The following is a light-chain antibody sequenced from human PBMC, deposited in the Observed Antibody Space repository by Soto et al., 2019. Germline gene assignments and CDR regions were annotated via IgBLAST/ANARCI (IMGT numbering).Light chain of an antibody. Sequence: DIQMTQSPSSLSASVGDRVTITCRASQSISSYLNWYQQKPGKAPKLLIYDASNLETGVPSRFSGSGSGTDFTFTISSLQPEDIATYYCQQYDNFLTFGGGTKVDIK. J-gene: IGKJ4*01. CDR3: QQYDNFLT. V-gene: IGKV1-33*01. CDR2: DAS. CDR1: QSISSY.